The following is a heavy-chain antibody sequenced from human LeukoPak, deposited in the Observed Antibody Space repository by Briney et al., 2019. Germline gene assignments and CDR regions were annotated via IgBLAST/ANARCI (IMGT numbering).Heavy chain of an antibody. J-gene: IGHJ5*02. CDR1: GFTFSSYL. Sequence: GGSLRLSCAASGFTFSSYLMHWVRQAPGKGLVWVSRIIGDGSNTLYADSVQGRFTISRDNAKNTLYLQMNSLRAEDTAVYYCATDRGGWTAWGQGTLVTVSS. CDR3: ATDRGGWTA. D-gene: IGHD3-10*01. V-gene: IGHV3-74*01. CDR2: IIGDGSNT.